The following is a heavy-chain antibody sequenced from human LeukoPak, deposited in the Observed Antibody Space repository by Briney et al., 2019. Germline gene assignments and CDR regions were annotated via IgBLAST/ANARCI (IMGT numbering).Heavy chain of an antibody. J-gene: IGHJ3*02. CDR1: GFTFSSYA. Sequence: GGSLRLSCAASGFTFSSYAMSWVRQAPGKGLEGVAGVSGSGGSTYYADSVKGRFTISRDNSKKTLYLQMNSLRAEDTAVYYCAKGGIAVAGTWDDAFDTWGQGTMVTVSS. D-gene: IGHD6-19*01. CDR2: VSGSGGST. CDR3: AKGGIAVAGTWDDAFDT. V-gene: IGHV3-23*01.